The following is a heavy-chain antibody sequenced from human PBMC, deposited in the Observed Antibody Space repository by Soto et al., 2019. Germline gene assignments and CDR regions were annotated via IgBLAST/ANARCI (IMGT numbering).Heavy chain of an antibody. V-gene: IGHV1-8*01. CDR1: GYTFTSYD. CDR2: MNPNSGNT. J-gene: IGHJ4*02. Sequence: ASVKVSCKASGYTFTSYDINWVRQATGQGLEWMGWMNPNSGNTGYAQKFQGSITVTRNTSISTAYMELSSLRSEGTAVYYCARGLKKQKPGNDYWGQGTLVTVSS. D-gene: IGHD6-13*01. CDR3: ARGLKKQKPGNDY.